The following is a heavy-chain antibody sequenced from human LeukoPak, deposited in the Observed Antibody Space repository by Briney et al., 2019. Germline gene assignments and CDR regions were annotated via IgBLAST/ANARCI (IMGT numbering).Heavy chain of an antibody. V-gene: IGHV4-39*01. CDR1: GGSISSSGYY. J-gene: IGHJ5*02. CDR3: ARHEYSGSYYGLSWFDP. CDR2: IYYSGST. Sequence: NPSETLSLTCTVSGGSISSSGYYWGWIRQPPGKGLEWIASIYYSGSTYYNPCPKSRVTISVDTSKNQLSLKLSSLTAADTAVYYCARHEYSGSYYGLSWFDPWGQGTLVTVSS. D-gene: IGHD1-26*01.